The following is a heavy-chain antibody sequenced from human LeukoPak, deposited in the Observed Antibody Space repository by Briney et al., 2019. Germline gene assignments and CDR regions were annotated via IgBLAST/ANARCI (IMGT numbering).Heavy chain of an antibody. V-gene: IGHV3-11*06. J-gene: IGHJ4*02. D-gene: IGHD3-10*01. Sequence: GGSLRLSCAASGFTFSDYYMSWIRQAPGKGLEWVSCIGSSSSYTNYADSVKGRFTISRDNSKNMLYLQMNSLRAEDTAVYYCAKPYYYGSRSYMDYWGQGTLVTVSS. CDR2: IGSSSSYT. CDR1: GFTFSDYY. CDR3: AKPYYYGSRSYMDY.